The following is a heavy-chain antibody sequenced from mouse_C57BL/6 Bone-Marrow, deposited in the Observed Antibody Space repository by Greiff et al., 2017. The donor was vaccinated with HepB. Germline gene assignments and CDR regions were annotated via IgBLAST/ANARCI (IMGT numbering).Heavy chain of an antibody. CDR1: GYTFTDYE. Sequence: QVQLQQSGAELVRPGASVTLSCKASGYTFTDYEMHWVKQTPVHGLEWIGAIDPETGGTAYNQKFKGKAILTADKSSSTAYMELRILTSEDSAVYYCTIYSSQAWFAYWGQGTLVTVSA. CDR2: IDPETGGT. D-gene: IGHD2-5*01. CDR3: TIYSSQAWFAY. J-gene: IGHJ3*01. V-gene: IGHV1-15*01.